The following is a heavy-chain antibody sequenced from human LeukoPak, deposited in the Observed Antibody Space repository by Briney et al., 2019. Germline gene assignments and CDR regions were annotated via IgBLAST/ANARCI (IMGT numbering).Heavy chain of an antibody. D-gene: IGHD7-27*01. CDR2: MNPDTGNT. CDR1: GRTFSSYA. V-gene: IGHV1-8*02. J-gene: IGHJ4*02. Sequence: ASVKVSCKASGRTFSSYAISWVRQAPGQGLEWMGWMNPDTGNTAYAQKFQARVTMTWDTSISTAYMELGSLRSEDTAVYYCARGRPTNLGGIYWGQGTLVTVSS. CDR3: ARGRPTNLGGIY.